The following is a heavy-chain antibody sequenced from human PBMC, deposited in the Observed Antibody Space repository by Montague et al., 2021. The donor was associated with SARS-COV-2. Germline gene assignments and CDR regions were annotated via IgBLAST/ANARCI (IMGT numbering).Heavy chain of an antibody. CDR2: IYAGGST. CDR3: ARVRNSWSYYFDY. Sequence: SLRLSCAASTFTVNNNYMSWVRQAPGKGLEWVSVIYAGGSTYYADSVGGRFTISRDISKNTLFLQMNSLRAEDTALYYCARVRNSWSYYFDYWGQGTLVTVSS. CDR1: TFTVNNNY. V-gene: IGHV3-66*01. D-gene: IGHD6-13*01. J-gene: IGHJ4*02.